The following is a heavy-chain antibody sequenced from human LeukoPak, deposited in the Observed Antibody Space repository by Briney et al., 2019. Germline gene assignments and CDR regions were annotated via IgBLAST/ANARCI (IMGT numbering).Heavy chain of an antibody. CDR2: IYTSGST. CDR1: GDSISSDY. CDR3: AREITNYYYYYYMDV. J-gene: IGHJ6*03. V-gene: IGHV4-4*07. Sequence: SETLSLTCTVSGDSISSDYWSWIRQPAGKGLEWIGRIYTSGSTNYNPSLKSRVTISVDTSKNQFSLKLSSVTAADTAVYYCAREITNYYYYYYMDVWGKGTTVTISS.